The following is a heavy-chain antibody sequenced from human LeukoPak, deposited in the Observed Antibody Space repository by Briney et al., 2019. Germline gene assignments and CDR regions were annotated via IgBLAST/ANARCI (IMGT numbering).Heavy chain of an antibody. CDR2: IRNEAYGGTT. Sequence: GGSLRLSCAASGLTLSAYSMSWVRQAPGKGLEWVGFIRNEAYGGTTEHAASVKGRFTISRDDSKSIAYLQMNSLKTEDTAVYYCTRDKVGYYFDYWGQGTLVTVSS. V-gene: IGHV3-49*04. D-gene: IGHD1-26*01. CDR3: TRDKVGYYFDY. CDR1: GLTLSAYS. J-gene: IGHJ4*02.